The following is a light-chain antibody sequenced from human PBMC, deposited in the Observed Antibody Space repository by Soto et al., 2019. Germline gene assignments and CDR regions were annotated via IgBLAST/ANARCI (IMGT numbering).Light chain of an antibody. CDR1: SSDVGGYNY. V-gene: IGLV2-8*01. CDR2: DVS. Sequence: SALTQPPSASGSPGQSVTISCTGTSSDVGGYNYVSWYQQHPGKAPKLMIYDVSSRPSGVPDRFSGSKSGNTASLTVSGLQAEDEADYYCSSYAGTHIVFGTGTKVTVL. CDR3: SSYAGTHIV. J-gene: IGLJ1*01.